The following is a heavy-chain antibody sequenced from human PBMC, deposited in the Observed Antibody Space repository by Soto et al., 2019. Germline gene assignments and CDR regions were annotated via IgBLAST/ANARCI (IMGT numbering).Heavy chain of an antibody. V-gene: IGHV4-31*03. D-gene: IGHD5-12*01. CDR1: GGSISSGGYY. CDR3: ARDLRAGVDIGDNLFEP. J-gene: IGHJ5*02. CDR2: IDYSGST. Sequence: SETLSLTCTVSGGSISSGGYYWSWIRQHPGKGLEWIGYIDYSGSTYYNPALKSRVTISVDTSKNQFSPKLSSVTAADTAVYYCARDLRAGVDIGDNLFEPWGQGTLVTVSS.